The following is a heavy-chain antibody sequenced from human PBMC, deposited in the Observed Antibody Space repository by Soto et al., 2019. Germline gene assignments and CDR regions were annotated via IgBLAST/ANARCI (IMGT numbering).Heavy chain of an antibody. CDR1: GFTFSGST. Sequence: EVQLVQSGGGLVQPGGSLKLSCAASGFTFSGSTEHWVRQASGGGLQWVGRIRSKANDYATTYIASVKGRFTISRDDSRNTAYLQMSDLKTEHTAVYYCSGRYCTGGTRYSGYFQHWGQGALVTVFS. CDR2: IRSKANDYAT. J-gene: IGHJ1*01. V-gene: IGHV3-73*02. CDR3: SGRYCTGGTRYSGYFQH. D-gene: IGHD2-15*01.